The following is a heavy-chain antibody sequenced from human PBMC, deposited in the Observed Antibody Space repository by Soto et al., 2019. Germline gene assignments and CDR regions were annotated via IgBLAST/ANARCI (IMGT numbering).Heavy chain of an antibody. D-gene: IGHD5-18*01. CDR2: ISAYNGNT. Sequence: QVQLVQSGAEVKKPGASVKVSCKASGYTFTSYGISWVRQAPGQGLEWMGWISAYNGNTNYEQKLQRRVTMTTETTTSTDYMEPRSLRTDDTAVNYCSGTRGYTEDFDYWGQGTLVTVSS. CDR1: GYTFTSYG. CDR3: SGTRGYTEDFDY. J-gene: IGHJ4*02. V-gene: IGHV1-18*01.